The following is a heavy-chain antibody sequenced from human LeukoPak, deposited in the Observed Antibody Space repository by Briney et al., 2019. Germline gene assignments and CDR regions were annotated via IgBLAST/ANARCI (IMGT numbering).Heavy chain of an antibody. CDR3: AKSPNYVLRY. D-gene: IGHD3-16*01. CDR1: GFIFSNSA. Sequence: GGSLRLSCAASGFIFSNSAMSWVRQAPGKGLEWVSAISGSGDTTYYTDSVKGRFAISRDNSKNTLYLQMNSLRAEDTAVYYCAKSPNYVLRYWGQGTLVTVSS. CDR2: ISGSGDTT. J-gene: IGHJ4*02. V-gene: IGHV3-23*01.